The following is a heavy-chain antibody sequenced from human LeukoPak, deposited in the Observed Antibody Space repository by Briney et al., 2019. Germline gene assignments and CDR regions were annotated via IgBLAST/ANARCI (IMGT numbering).Heavy chain of an antibody. V-gene: IGHV1-24*01. D-gene: IGHD4-17*01. Sequence: GASVKVSCKASGGTFSSYAISWVRQAPGQGLEWMGGFDPEDGETIYAQKFQGRVTMTEDTSTDTAYIELSSLRSEDTAVYYCATTATTTVTTWDFDYWGQGTLVTVSS. J-gene: IGHJ4*02. CDR3: ATTATTTVTTWDFDY. CDR1: GGTFSSYA. CDR2: FDPEDGET.